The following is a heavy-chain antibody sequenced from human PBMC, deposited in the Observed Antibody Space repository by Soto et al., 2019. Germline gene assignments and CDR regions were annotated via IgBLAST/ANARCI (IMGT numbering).Heavy chain of an antibody. CDR2: INPSGGST. J-gene: IGHJ4*02. CDR3: AREGRSSYSSGWYYFDY. D-gene: IGHD6-19*01. CDR1: GYTFTSYY. Sequence: QVQLVQSGAEVKKPGASVKVSCKASGYTFTSYYMHWVRQAPGQGLEWMGIINPSGGSTSYAQKYQGRVTMTRDTSTSTVYMELSSLRSADTAVYYCAREGRSSYSSGWYYFDYWGQGTLVTVSS. V-gene: IGHV1-46*01.